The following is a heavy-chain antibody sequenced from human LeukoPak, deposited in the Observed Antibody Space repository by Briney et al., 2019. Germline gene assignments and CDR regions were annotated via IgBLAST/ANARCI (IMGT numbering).Heavy chain of an antibody. CDR2: IKSKTDGGTT. J-gene: IGHJ4*02. V-gene: IGHV3-15*01. D-gene: IGHD3-22*01. CDR1: GFTFSNAW. CDR3: TWYDSCSYYHY. Sequence: PGGSLRLSCAASGFTFSNAWMSWVRQAPGKGLEWVGRIKSKTDGGTTDYAAPVEGRFTISRDDSKNTLYLQMNSLKTEDTAVYYCTWYDSCSYYHYWGQGTLVNVSS.